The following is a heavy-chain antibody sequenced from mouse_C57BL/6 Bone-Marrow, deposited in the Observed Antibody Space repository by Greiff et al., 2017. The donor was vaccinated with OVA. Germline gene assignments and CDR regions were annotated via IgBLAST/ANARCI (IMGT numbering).Heavy chain of an antibody. D-gene: IGHD1-1*01. J-gene: IGHJ4*01. Sequence: VKLVESGAELVKPGASVKISCKASGYTFTDYWIEWVKQRPGHGLEWIGEILPGSGSTNYNEKFKGKATFTADTSSNTAYMQLSSLTTEDSAIYYCARGGTVVEGDYAMDYWGQGTSVTVSS. CDR1: GYTFTDYW. V-gene: IGHV1-9*01. CDR3: ARGGTVVEGDYAMDY. CDR2: ILPGSGST.